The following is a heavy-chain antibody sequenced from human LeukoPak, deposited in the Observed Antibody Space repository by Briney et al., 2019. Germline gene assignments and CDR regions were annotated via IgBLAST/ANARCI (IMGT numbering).Heavy chain of an antibody. CDR1: GFTFSNYW. Sequence: GGSLRLSCAASGFTFSNYWMHWVRQAPGKGLEWVSAISGSGGSTYYADSVKGRFTISRDNSKNTLYLQMGSLRAEDTAVYYCAKGWVDTAMVTPLDYWGQGTLVTVSS. V-gene: IGHV3-23*01. J-gene: IGHJ4*02. D-gene: IGHD5-18*01. CDR3: AKGWVDTAMVTPLDY. CDR2: ISGSGGST.